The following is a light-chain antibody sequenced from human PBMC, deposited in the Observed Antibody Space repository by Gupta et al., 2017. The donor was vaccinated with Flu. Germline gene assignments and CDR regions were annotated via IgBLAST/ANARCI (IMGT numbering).Light chain of an antibody. CDR1: QGISID. V-gene: IGKV1-9*01. CDR3: QRLNNFRLT. Sequence: DIQLTQSPSFLSASVGDRVTITCRSSQGISIDLAWYQQKPGKAPNLLIYGASTLHTGVPSRFSGSGSGTEFTLTISSLQPEDFGTYYCQRLNNFRLTFGPGTKVDIK. CDR2: GAS. J-gene: IGKJ3*01.